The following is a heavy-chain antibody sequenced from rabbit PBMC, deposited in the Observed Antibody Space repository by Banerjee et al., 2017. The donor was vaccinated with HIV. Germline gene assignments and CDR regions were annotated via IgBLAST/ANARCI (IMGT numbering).Heavy chain of an antibody. CDR3: AKDASSSGWSFNL. CDR2: IYTGTSGST. Sequence: QSLEESGGDLVKPGASLTLTCTASGFSFSSSDYMCWVRQAPGKGLEWIACIYTGTSGSTVYASWAKGRFTISKTSSTTVTLQMTSLTAADTATYFCAKDASSSGWSFNLWGPGTLVTVS. CDR1: GFSFSSSDY. V-gene: IGHV1S40*01. J-gene: IGHJ4*01. D-gene: IGHD1-1*01.